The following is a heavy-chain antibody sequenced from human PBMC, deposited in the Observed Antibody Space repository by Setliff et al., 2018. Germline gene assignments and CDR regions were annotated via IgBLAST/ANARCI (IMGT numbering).Heavy chain of an antibody. J-gene: IGHJ4*02. CDR3: ARDSDYYDSSGYYRIDY. V-gene: IGHV4-34*01. D-gene: IGHD3-22*01. CDR2: INHSGST. CDR1: GGSFSTYY. Sequence: SETLSLTCAVYGGSFSTYYWIWIRQPPGKGLEWIGEINHSGSTNYNPSLKSRVTISVDTSKNQFSLKLSSVTAADTAVYYCARDSDYYDSSGYYRIDYWGQGTLVTVSS.